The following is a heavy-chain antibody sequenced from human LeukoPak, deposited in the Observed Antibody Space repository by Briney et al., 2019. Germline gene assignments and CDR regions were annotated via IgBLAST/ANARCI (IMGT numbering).Heavy chain of an antibody. CDR2: IYYSGST. V-gene: IGHV4-39*07. CDR1: GGSISSSSYY. J-gene: IGHJ4*02. CDR3: GRVTTGTVDH. Sequence: SETLSLTCTVSGGSISSSSYYWGWIRQPPGKGLEWIGSIYYSGSTYYNPSLKSRVTISVDMSKSQFSLKLNSVTAADTAVYYCGRVTTGTVDHWGQGTLVTVSS. D-gene: IGHD1-1*01.